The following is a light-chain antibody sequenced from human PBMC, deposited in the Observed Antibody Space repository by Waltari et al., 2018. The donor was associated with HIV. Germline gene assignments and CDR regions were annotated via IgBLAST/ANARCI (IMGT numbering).Light chain of an antibody. CDR3: QQTYLTTFT. V-gene: IGKV1-39*01. J-gene: IGKJ3*01. CDR2: AAS. Sequence: DIQMTQSPSSLSASVGDRITITCRTSKNIGKDLNWYQQKPGTAPKVLIFAASSLHSGVPSRFSGSGSGTDFTLTISSLQPEDFATYYCQQTYLTTFTFGPGTNVDFK. CDR1: KNIGKD.